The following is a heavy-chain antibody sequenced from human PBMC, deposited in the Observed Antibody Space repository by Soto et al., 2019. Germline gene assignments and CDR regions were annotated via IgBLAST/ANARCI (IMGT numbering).Heavy chain of an antibody. Sequence: GGSLRLSCAASGFTFSSYGMHWVRQAPGKGLEWVAVISYDGSNKYYADSVKGRFTISRDNSKNTLYLQMNSLRAEDTAVYYCAKDPGYGDYPYYYYYYGMDVWGQGTTVTVSS. D-gene: IGHD4-17*01. V-gene: IGHV3-30*18. CDR3: AKDPGYGDYPYYYYYYGMDV. CDR2: ISYDGSNK. CDR1: GFTFSSYG. J-gene: IGHJ6*02.